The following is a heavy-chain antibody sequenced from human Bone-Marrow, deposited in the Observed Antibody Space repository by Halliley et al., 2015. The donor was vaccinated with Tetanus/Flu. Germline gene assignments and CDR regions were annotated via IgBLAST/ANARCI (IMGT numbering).Heavy chain of an antibody. J-gene: IGHJ5*02. Sequence: EWVGWISGYKGRTNYPQKFQGRVTFTIDTSTSTAYLELRSLRSDDTAVYYCARDSGGTTDWFDPWGHGSLVTVSS. CDR2: ISGYKGRT. V-gene: IGHV1-18*01. D-gene: IGHD1-1*01. CDR3: ARDSGGTTDWFDP.